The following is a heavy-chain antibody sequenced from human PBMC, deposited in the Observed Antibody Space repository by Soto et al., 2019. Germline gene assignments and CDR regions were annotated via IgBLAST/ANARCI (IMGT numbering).Heavy chain of an antibody. D-gene: IGHD6-13*01. J-gene: IGHJ4*02. CDR3: AHRPRDGGAAAGTYGY. Sequence: SGPTLVNPTQTLTLTCTFSGFSLSTSRVGVGWIRQPPGKALEWLALIYWDDDKRYSPSLKSRLTITKDTSKNQVVLTMTNMDPVDKAKYCCAHRPRDGGAAAGTYGYWGQGTLVTVSS. CDR1: GFSLSTSRVG. V-gene: IGHV2-5*02. CDR2: IYWDDDK.